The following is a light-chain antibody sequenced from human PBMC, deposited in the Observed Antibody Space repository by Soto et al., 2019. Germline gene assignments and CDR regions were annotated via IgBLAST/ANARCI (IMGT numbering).Light chain of an antibody. CDR1: QSVAGN. CDR3: QQYNSWPGT. V-gene: IGKV3-15*01. J-gene: IGKJ1*01. Sequence: EIVMTQSPATLSVSPGERATLSCRASQSVAGNLAWYQHKPGQAPRVLIYGASTGATGIPARFSGSGSGTEFTLTISSLQSGDFAVYYCQQYNSWPGTFGQGTKVDIK. CDR2: GAS.